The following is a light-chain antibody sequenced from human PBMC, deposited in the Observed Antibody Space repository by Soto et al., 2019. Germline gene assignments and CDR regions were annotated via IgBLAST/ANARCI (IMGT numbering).Light chain of an antibody. CDR2: DAS. CDR1: QSVSSY. CDR3: QHRSNWPPGFT. J-gene: IGKJ3*01. V-gene: IGKV3-11*01. Sequence: EIVLTQSPATLSLSPGERATLSCRASQSVSSYLAWYQQKPGQAPRLLIYDASNRSTGIPARFSGSGSGTDFTLTISSLEPEDFALYYCQHRSNWPPGFTFGRGTKVAVK.